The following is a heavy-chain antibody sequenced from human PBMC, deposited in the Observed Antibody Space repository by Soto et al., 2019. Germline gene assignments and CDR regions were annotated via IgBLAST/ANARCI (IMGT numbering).Heavy chain of an antibody. Sequence: PSETLSLTCTVSGGSISSYYWSWIRQPPGKGLEWIGYIYYSGSTNYNPSLKSRVTISVDTSKNQFSLKLSSVTAADTAVYYCARHRYYDILTGSFDYWGQGTLVTVSS. CDR3: ARHRYYDILTGSFDY. D-gene: IGHD3-9*01. CDR1: GGSISSYY. CDR2: IYYSGST. J-gene: IGHJ4*02. V-gene: IGHV4-59*08.